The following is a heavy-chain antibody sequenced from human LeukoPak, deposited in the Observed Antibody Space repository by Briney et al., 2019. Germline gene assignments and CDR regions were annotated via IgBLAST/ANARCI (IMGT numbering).Heavy chain of an antibody. J-gene: IGHJ4*02. V-gene: IGHV1-8*01. CDR1: RYTFTSYD. CDR3: ARDYYGSES. D-gene: IGHD3-10*01. Sequence: ASVKDSCKASRYTFTSYDIDWVGQATGQGLDWMGRMNPNSGNAGYTQKFQGRITMTRNTTISTAYMELSSLRSEGTTVYYCARDYYGSESWGQGTLVTVSS. CDR2: MNPNSGNA.